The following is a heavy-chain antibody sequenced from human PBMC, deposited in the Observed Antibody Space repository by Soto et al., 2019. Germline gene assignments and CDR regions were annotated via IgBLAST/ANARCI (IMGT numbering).Heavy chain of an antibody. CDR2: ISYDGSNK. V-gene: IGHV3-30*03. CDR1: GFTFSSYG. J-gene: IGHJ4*02. D-gene: IGHD1-1*01. CDR3: XXXXXXDXDY. Sequence: QVQLVESGGGVVQPGRSLRLSCAASGFTFSSYGMHWVRQAPGKGLEWVAVISYDGSNKYYAXXVKGRFTISRDNSKXXXXXXXXXXXXXXXXXXXXXXXXXXDXDYWGQGTLVTVSS.